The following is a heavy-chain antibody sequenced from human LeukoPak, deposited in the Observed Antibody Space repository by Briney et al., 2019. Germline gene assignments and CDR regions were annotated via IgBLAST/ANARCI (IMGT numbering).Heavy chain of an antibody. CDR2: IYYTGST. D-gene: IGHD6-13*01. CDR3: ARDRPGGSSLDY. J-gene: IGHJ4*02. Sequence: SETLSLTCTVSGGSISSGGYYWSWIRQHPGKGLEWIGYIYYTGSTNYNPSLKSRVTISVDTSKNQFSLKLSSVTAADTAVYYCARDRPGGSSLDYWGQGTLVTVSS. CDR1: GGSISSGGYY. V-gene: IGHV4-61*08.